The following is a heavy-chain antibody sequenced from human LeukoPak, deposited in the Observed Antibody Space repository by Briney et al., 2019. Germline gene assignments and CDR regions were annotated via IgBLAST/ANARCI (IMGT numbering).Heavy chain of an antibody. J-gene: IGHJ3*02. Sequence: APVKVSCKASGYTFTAYYIHWVRQAPGQGPEWLGWIYPNTGDTRFPQKFQGRVTMTRDTSISTAYMELTRLRSDDTAVYYCARVTGQNNDAFDIWGQGTMVTVSS. D-gene: IGHD2-8*02. CDR1: GYTFTAYY. CDR3: ARVTGQNNDAFDI. V-gene: IGHV1-2*02. CDR2: IYPNTGDT.